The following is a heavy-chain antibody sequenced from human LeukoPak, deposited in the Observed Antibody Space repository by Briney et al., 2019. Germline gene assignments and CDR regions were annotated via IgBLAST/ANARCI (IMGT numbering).Heavy chain of an antibody. V-gene: IGHV3-53*01. CDR2: IYADGST. D-gene: IGHD2-15*01. J-gene: IGHJ6*02. CDR1: GFTFSSYA. Sequence: PGGSLRLSCAASGFTFSSYAMSWVRQAPGKGLEWVSVIYADGSTYYADSVKGRFTTSRDNSKNTLYLQMNNLRAEDTAVYYCARDGGYCSGGRCYTYGWDVWGRGTTVTVSS. CDR3: ARDGGYCSGGRCYTYGWDV.